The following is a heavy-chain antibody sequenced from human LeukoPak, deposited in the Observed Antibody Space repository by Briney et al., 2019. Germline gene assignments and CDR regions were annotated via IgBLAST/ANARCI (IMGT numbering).Heavy chain of an antibody. CDR1: GYTFTPYY. D-gene: IGHD1-26*01. CDR3: ARCWEGLGEYWDFDF. J-gene: IGHJ2*01. CDR2: INPNSGGT. Sequence: ASVKVSCKAAGYTFTPYYMHLVPQAPGQGLEWMGWINPNSGGTNYAQKFQGRVTMTRDTSISTAYMELSRLSSDDTAVYYCARCWEGLGEYWDFDFWGRGTLVTVSS. V-gene: IGHV1-2*02.